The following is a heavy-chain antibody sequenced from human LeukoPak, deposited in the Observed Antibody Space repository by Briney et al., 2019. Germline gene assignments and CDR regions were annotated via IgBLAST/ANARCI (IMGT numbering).Heavy chain of an antibody. V-gene: IGHV4-59*08. D-gene: IGHD5-12*01. J-gene: IGHJ4*02. CDR1: GASLSSYY. Sequence: PSETLSLTCTVSGASLSSYYWSWIRQPPGKGLEWIGYIYYSGSTNYNPSLKSRVTISVDSSKNQFSLKLTSVTAADTAVYYCARRNSAYDSACFDYWVQGTLVTVSS. CDR2: IYYSGST. CDR3: ARRNSAYDSACFDY.